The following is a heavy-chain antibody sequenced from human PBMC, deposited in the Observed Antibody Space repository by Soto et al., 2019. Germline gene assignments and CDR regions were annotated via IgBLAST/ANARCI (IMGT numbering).Heavy chain of an antibody. CDR3: ARNLRTTVTRIDY. CDR1: GGSISSGGYS. Sequence: SETLSLTCAVSGGSISSGGYSWSWIRQPPGKGLEWIGYIYHSGSTNYNPSLKSRVTISVDTSKNQFSLKLSSVTAADTAVYYCARNLRTTVTRIDYWGQGTLVTVSS. D-gene: IGHD4-17*01. V-gene: IGHV4-30-2*01. J-gene: IGHJ4*02. CDR2: IYHSGST.